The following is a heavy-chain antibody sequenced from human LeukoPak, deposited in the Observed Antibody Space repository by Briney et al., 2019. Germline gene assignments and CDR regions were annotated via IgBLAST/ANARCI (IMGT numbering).Heavy chain of an antibody. V-gene: IGHV1-69*06. CDR1: GGTFSSYA. J-gene: IGHJ4*02. CDR2: IIPIFGTA. Sequence: SVKVSCKASGGTFSSYAISWVRRAPGQGLEWMGGIIPIFGTANYAQKFQGRVTITADKSTSTAYMELSSLRSEDTAVYYCARDLSSGWYYFDYWGQGTLVTVSS. D-gene: IGHD6-19*01. CDR3: ARDLSSGWYYFDY.